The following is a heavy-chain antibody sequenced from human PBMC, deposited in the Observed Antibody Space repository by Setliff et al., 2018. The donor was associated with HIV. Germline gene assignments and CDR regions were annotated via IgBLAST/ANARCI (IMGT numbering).Heavy chain of an antibody. Sequence: SLKISCVASGFIFSTYAINWVRLAPGKGLEWVSSISGSGYPYYADSVKGRFTISRDNSKNTLFLQMDSLRAEDTALYYCAKQRYYDGNDGFDVWGQGTMVTVSS. CDR1: GFIFSTYA. CDR3: AKQRYYDGNDGFDV. J-gene: IGHJ3*01. CDR2: ISGSGYP. D-gene: IGHD3-3*01. V-gene: IGHV3-23*01.